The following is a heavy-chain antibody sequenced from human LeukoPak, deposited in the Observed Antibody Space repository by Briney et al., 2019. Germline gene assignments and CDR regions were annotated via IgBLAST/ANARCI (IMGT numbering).Heavy chain of an antibody. V-gene: IGHV3-7*01. D-gene: IGHD1-1*01. J-gene: IGHJ4*02. CDR3: ARSPQGTGSPADY. Sequence: PGGSLRLSXAASGFSFSYYWMSWVRQAPGKGMEWVANIKQDGSEKYYVDSVKGRFTISRDNAKNSLYLQINSLTAEDTAVYYCARSPQGTGSPADYWGQGTLVTVSS. CDR2: IKQDGSEK. CDR1: GFSFSYYW.